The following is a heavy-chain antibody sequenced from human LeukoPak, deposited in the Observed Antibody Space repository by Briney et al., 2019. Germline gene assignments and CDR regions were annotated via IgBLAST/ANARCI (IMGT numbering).Heavy chain of an antibody. J-gene: IGHJ4*02. V-gene: IGHV3-33*01. CDR1: GFTFSSYG. Sequence: GRSLRLSCAASGFTFSSYGMHWVRQAPGKGLEWMAVIWYDGSNKYYADSVKGRFTISRDNSKNTLYLQMNSLRAEDTAVYYSARDPAWIVGATTDYFDYWVQGTLVTVSS. CDR3: ARDPAWIVGATTDYFDY. CDR2: IWYDGSNK. D-gene: IGHD1-26*01.